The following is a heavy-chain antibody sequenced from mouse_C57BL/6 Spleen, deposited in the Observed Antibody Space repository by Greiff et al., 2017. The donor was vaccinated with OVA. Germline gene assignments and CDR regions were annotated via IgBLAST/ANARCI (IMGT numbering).Heavy chain of an antibody. D-gene: IGHD2-4*01. CDR2: INPNNGGT. V-gene: IGHV1-26*01. J-gene: IGHJ2*01. CDR1: GYTFTDYY. CDR3: ARWDYDGYYFDY. Sequence: VQLKQSGPELVKPGASVKISCKASGYTFTDYYMNWVKQSHGKSLEWIGDINPNNGGTSYNQKFKGKATLTVDKSSSTAYMELRSLTSEDSAVYYCARWDYDGYYFDYWGQGTTLTVSS.